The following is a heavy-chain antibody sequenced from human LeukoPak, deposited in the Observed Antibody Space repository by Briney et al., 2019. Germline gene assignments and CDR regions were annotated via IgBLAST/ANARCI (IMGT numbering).Heavy chain of an antibody. CDR1: GFTFSTYS. V-gene: IGHV3-48*01. CDR2: ISSRSSTI. D-gene: IGHD5-18*01. J-gene: IGHJ6*02. Sequence: GGSLRLSCAASGFTFSTYSMNWVRQAPGKGLDWVSYISSRSSTIYYVDSVKGRLTISRDNAKNSLYLQMNSLRAEDTAVYYCARDLDTYYGMDVWGQGTTVTVSS. CDR3: ARDLDTYYGMDV.